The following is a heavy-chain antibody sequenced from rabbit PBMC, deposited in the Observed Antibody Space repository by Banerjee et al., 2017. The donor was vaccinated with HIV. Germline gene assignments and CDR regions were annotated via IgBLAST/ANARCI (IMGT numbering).Heavy chain of an antibody. D-gene: IGHD7-1*01. Sequence: QEQLEESGGDLVKPEGSLTLTCTASGFSFSSAYWISWVRQAPGKGLEWIGCIYTGSGGNSDYANWAKGRFTISKTSSTTVTLQMTRLTAADTATYFCARGAGYPGYGYPTYYFDLWGPGTLVTDS. CDR2: IYTGSGGNS. CDR3: ARGAGYPGYGYPTYYFDL. CDR1: GFSFSSAYW. J-gene: IGHJ4*01. V-gene: IGHV1S45*01.